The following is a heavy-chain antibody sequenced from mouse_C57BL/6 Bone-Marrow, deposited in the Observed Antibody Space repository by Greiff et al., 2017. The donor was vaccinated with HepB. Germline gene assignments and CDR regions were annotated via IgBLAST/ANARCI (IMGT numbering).Heavy chain of an antibody. V-gene: IGHV1-59*01. Sequence: QVQLQQPGAELVRPGTSVKLSCKASGYTFTSYWMHWVKQRPGQGLEWIGVIDPSDSYTNYNQKFKGKATLTVDTSSSTAYMQLSSLTSEDSAVYYCASHRGYGKFAYWGQGTLVTVSA. J-gene: IGHJ3*01. CDR1: GYTFTSYW. D-gene: IGHD2-1*01. CDR2: IDPSDSYT. CDR3: ASHRGYGKFAY.